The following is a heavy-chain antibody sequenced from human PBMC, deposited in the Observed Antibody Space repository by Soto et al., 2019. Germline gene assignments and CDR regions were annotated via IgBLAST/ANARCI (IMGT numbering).Heavy chain of an antibody. CDR2: ISATGGGT. CDR1: GFKFSNYA. D-gene: IGHD3-16*01. Sequence: GGSLRLSCTASGFKFSNYAMSWVRQAPGKGLEWVSLISATGGGTYYADSVKGRFTISRDNSHNTLYLQVHSLTAEDTAVYYCAKDRRAGGNSAFYFDFWGQGAQVTVSS. CDR3: AKDRRAGGNSAFYFDF. J-gene: IGHJ4*02. V-gene: IGHV3-23*01.